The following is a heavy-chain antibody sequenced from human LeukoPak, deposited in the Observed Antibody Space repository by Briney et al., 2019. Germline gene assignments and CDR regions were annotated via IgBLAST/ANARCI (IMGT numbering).Heavy chain of an antibody. J-gene: IGHJ5*02. CDR1: GGSISGYC. D-gene: IGHD6-19*01. CDR2: IYYSGSS. Sequence: SETLSLTCTVSGGSISGYCWSWIRQPPGKGLEWIGYIYYSGSSNYNPSLESRVTMPVDTSKDQFSLRLSSVTAADTAVYYCARGGRAVASNWFDPWGQGTPVTVSS. V-gene: IGHV4-59*01. CDR3: ARGGRAVASNWFDP.